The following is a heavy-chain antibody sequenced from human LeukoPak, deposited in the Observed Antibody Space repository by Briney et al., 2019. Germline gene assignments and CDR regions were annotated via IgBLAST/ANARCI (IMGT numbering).Heavy chain of an antibody. CDR1: GFTFGDHI. V-gene: IGHV3-48*01. CDR3: VRQFAS. J-gene: IGHJ4*02. Sequence: GGSLRRSCAASGFTFGDHITNWVRQLPGKRLEWVAYVSGSGSTVYYADSVKGRFTVSRDNGKSSLYLQMNSLRVEDTALYYCVRQFASWGQGTLVTVSS. CDR2: VSGSGSTV.